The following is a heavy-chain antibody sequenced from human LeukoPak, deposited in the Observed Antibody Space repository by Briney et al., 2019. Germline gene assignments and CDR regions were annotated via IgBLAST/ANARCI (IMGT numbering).Heavy chain of an antibody. CDR3: ARRDIVLSQDY. D-gene: IGHD2-8*01. V-gene: IGHV4-34*01. Sequence: SETLSLTCAVYGGSFSGYYWSWIRQPPGKGLEWIGEINHSGSTNYNPSLKSRVTISVDTSKNQFSLKLSSVTAADAAVYYCARRDIVLSQDYWGQGTLVTVSS. CDR2: INHSGST. J-gene: IGHJ4*02. CDR1: GGSFSGYY.